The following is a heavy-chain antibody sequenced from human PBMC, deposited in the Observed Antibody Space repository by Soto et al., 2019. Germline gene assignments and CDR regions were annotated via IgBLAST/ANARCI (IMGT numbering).Heavy chain of an antibody. V-gene: IGHV4-59*01. CDR1: GGSISSYY. Sequence: SETLSLTCTVSGGSISSYYWIWIRQPPGKGLEWIGYIYYSGSTNYNPSLKSRVTISVDTSKNQFSLKLSSVTAADTAVCYCAGPKEYYFDYWGQGTLVTVSS. CDR3: AGPKEYYFDY. J-gene: IGHJ4*02. CDR2: IYYSGST.